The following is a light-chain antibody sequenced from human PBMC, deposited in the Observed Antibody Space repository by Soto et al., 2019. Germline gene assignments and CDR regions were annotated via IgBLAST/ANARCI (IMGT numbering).Light chain of an antibody. CDR2: TSF. CDR3: QQSYSTPIT. J-gene: IGKJ5*01. V-gene: IGKV1-39*01. CDR1: QSIGTF. Sequence: IQMTQSPSSLSASVGDRVSITCRASQSIGTFLNWYQQKPGEAPNLLIHTSFTLYSGVPSRFSGTGSGTDFTLTINSLQPEDFATYSCQQSYSTPITFGQGTRLEI.